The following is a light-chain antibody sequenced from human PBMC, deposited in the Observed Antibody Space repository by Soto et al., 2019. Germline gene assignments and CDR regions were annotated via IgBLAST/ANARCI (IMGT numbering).Light chain of an antibody. CDR2: GAS. V-gene: IGKV3-15*01. J-gene: IGKJ5*01. CDR3: QQYNNWPPIT. CDR1: QSVSRN. Sequence: EIVMTQSPATLSVSPGERATLSCSASQSVSRNLAWYQQKPGKARRLLIYGASTRATCIPARFSGSGSGTELTLTISSLQSEDFAVYCCQQYNNWPPITFGQGTRLEIK.